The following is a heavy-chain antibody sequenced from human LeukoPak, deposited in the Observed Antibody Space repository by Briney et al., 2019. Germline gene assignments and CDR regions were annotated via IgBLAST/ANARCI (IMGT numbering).Heavy chain of an antibody. CDR3: ARDLPARKRYNWFDP. CDR1: GFTFSDYY. V-gene: IGHV3-11*01. D-gene: IGHD2-15*01. Sequence: GGSLRLSCAASGFTFSDYYMSWIRQAPGKGLEWVSYISSSGSTMYYADSVKGRFTISRDNAKNSLYLQMNSLRAEDTAVYYCARDLPARKRYNWFDPWGQGTLVTVSS. CDR2: ISSSGSTM. J-gene: IGHJ5*02.